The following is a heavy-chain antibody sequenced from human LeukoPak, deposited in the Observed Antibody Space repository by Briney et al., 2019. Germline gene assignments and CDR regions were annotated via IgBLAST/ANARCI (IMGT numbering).Heavy chain of an antibody. CDR1: GFTFRNYW. CDR3: AKDYVVNY. J-gene: IGHJ4*02. CDR2: IRDDGSEK. D-gene: IGHD2-15*01. Sequence: GGSLRLSCEASGFTFRNYWMSWVRPAPGKGLEWVANIRDDGSEKYYVDSVKGRFTISRDNAKNSLYLQMNSLRAEDTAVYYCAKDYVVNYWGQGTLVTVSS. V-gene: IGHV3-7*03.